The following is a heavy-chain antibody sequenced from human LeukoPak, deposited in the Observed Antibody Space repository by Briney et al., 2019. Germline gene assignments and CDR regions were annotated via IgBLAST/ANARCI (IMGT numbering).Heavy chain of an antibody. D-gene: IGHD3-22*01. Sequence: ASVKVSCKASGYTFTSYGISWVRQAPGQGLEWMGWISAYNGNTNYAQKLQGRVTMTTDTSTSTAYMELRSLRSDDTAVYYCARARRGYYYDSSGYYYFDYWGQGTLVTVSS. CDR1: GYTFTSYG. J-gene: IGHJ4*02. V-gene: IGHV1-18*01. CDR3: ARARRGYYYDSSGYYYFDY. CDR2: ISAYNGNT.